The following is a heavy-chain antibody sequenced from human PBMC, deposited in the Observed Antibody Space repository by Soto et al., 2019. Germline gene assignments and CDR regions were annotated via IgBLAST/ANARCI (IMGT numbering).Heavy chain of an antibody. Sequence: GAAVKVACKASGYTFTSYGMGWVRQAPGQGLEWMGWISVYDGDTNYAPNFQGRVTMSTDTSTSTAYMEMRSLRSADTAVYYCARDHLATSPPGSAMVNYYYGMDAWGQGTTVTVSS. CDR2: ISVYDGDT. D-gene: IGHD5-18*01. CDR1: GYTFTSYG. V-gene: IGHV1-18*04. CDR3: ARDHLATSPPGSAMVNYYYGMDA. J-gene: IGHJ6*02.